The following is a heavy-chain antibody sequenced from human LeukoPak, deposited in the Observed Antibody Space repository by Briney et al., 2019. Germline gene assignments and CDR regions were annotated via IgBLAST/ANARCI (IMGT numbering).Heavy chain of an antibody. Sequence: SVKVSCKASGGTFSSYAISWVRQAPGQGLEWMGGIIPIFGTANYAQKFQGRVTITADESPSTAYMELSSLRSEDTAVYYCARDGDIAVAGPSAYWGQGTLVTVSS. CDR3: ARDGDIAVAGPSAY. D-gene: IGHD6-19*01. CDR1: GGTFSSYA. CDR2: IIPIFGTA. V-gene: IGHV1-69*13. J-gene: IGHJ4*02.